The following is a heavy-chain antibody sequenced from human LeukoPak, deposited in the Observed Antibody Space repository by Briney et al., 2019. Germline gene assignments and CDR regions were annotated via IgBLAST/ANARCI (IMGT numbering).Heavy chain of an antibody. D-gene: IGHD3-22*01. Sequence: GGSLRLSCAASEFTFSSYWMSWVRQAPGKGLEWVANIKQDGSEKYYVDSVKGRFTISRDNAQNSLYLQMNSLRADDTAVYYCARGQRVVAMPSFDYWGQGTLVTVSS. J-gene: IGHJ4*02. V-gene: IGHV3-7*01. CDR1: EFTFSSYW. CDR2: IKQDGSEK. CDR3: ARGQRVVAMPSFDY.